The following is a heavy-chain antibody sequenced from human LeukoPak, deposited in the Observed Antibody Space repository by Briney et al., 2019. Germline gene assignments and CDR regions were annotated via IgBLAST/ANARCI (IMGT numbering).Heavy chain of an antibody. D-gene: IGHD5-18*01. J-gene: IGHJ4*02. CDR3: ARVLDSYGLRAADY. Sequence: GGSLRLSCAASGFTVSTNYMSWVRQAPEKGLQWVSVIYSGGTTYYADSVKGRFTISRDNSKNTLYLQMNSLRAEDTAVYHCARVLDSYGLRAADYWGQGTLVIVSS. CDR2: IYSGGTT. CDR1: GFTVSTNY. V-gene: IGHV3-66*01.